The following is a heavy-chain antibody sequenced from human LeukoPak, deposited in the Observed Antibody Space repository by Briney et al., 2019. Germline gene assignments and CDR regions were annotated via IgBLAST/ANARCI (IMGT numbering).Heavy chain of an antibody. CDR1: GYTFTSYG. D-gene: IGHD3-3*01. CDR2: ISAYNGNT. Sequence: ASVKVSCKASGYTFTSYGISWVRQAPGQGLEWMGWISAYNGNTNYAQKLQGRVTMTTDTSTSTAYMELRSLRSDDTAVYYCARGDTLVGDFWSGYYSAREDVWGQGTTVTVSS. CDR3: ARGDTLVGDFWSGYYSAREDV. J-gene: IGHJ6*02. V-gene: IGHV1-18*01.